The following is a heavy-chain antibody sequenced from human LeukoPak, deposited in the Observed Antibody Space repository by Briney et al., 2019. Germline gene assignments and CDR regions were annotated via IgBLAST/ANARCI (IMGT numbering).Heavy chain of an antibody. J-gene: IGHJ6*03. Sequence: SGPTLVNPTQTLTLTCTFSGFSLSTSGMCVSWIRQPPGKALEWLARIDWDDDKYYSTSLKTRLTISKDTSKNQVVLTMTNMDPVDTAIYYCAHSRNYGDYEHYYYYYMDVWGKGTTVTVSS. CDR3: AHSRNYGDYEHYYYYYMDV. D-gene: IGHD4-17*01. CDR1: GFSLSTSGMC. CDR2: IDWDDDK. V-gene: IGHV2-70*12.